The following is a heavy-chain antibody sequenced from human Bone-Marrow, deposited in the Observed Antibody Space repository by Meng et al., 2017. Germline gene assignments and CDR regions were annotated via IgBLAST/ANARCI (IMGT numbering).Heavy chain of an antibody. CDR3: ARDSRTYYYDSSGYTFDY. V-gene: IGHV4-4*02. J-gene: IGHJ4*02. D-gene: IGHD3-22*01. CDR2: IYHSGST. Sequence: QLQESGPGLVKPSETLSLTCAVSGGSISSSNWWSWVRQPPGKGLEWIGEIYHSGSTNYNPSLKSRVTISVDKSKNQFSLKLSSVTAADTAVYYCARDSRTYYYDSSGYTFDYWGQGTLVTVSS. CDR1: GGSISSSNW.